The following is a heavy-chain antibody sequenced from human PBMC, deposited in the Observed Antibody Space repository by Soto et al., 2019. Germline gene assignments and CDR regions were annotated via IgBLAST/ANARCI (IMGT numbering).Heavy chain of an antibody. V-gene: IGHV4-31*03. D-gene: IGHD2-8*01. CDR2: IFYSGST. J-gene: IGHJ5*02. Sequence: SQPQSLPYTVLGGTSRGRGGYRTRIRQSPWKGLEWIGYIFYSGSTYYNPSLKSRITLSVDTSKNQISLKLSSVTAADTAVYYCGRAEYCPNGICPCFDPRGQGTLVTGSS. CDR1: GGTSRGRGGY. CDR3: GRAEYCPNGICPCFDP.